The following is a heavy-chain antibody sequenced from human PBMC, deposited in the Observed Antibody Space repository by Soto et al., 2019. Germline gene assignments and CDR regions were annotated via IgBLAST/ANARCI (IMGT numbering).Heavy chain of an antibody. V-gene: IGHV3-23*01. CDR3: AKAGTIFGVVMNNWFDP. J-gene: IGHJ5*02. D-gene: IGHD3-3*01. Sequence: VQLLESVGGLVQPGGSLRLSCAASAFTFSSYAMSWVRQAPGKGLEWVSTSGSDGSTYYADSVKGRFTISRDNSKNTLCLQMNTLRAGDTAVYYCAKAGTIFGVVMNNWFDPWGKVTLVTVSS. CDR1: AFTFSSYA. CDR2: SGSDGST.